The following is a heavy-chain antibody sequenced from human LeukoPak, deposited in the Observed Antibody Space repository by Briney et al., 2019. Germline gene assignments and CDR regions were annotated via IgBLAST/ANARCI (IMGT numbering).Heavy chain of an antibody. CDR2: IIPILGIA. CDR3: ARVGSSSWFDY. J-gene: IGHJ4*02. CDR1: GGTFSSYA. Sequence: ASVNVSCKASGGTFSSYAISWVRQAPGQGLEWMGRIIPILGIANYAQKFQGRVTITADKSTSTAYMELSSLRSEHTAVYYCARVGSSSWFDYWGQGTLVTVSS. V-gene: IGHV1-69*04. D-gene: IGHD6-13*01.